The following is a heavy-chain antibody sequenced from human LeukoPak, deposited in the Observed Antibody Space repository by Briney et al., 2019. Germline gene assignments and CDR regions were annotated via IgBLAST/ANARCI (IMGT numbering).Heavy chain of an antibody. J-gene: IGHJ4*02. CDR3: ARDISSGWYFDY. D-gene: IGHD6-19*01. CDR2: INWNGGST. CDR1: GFTFDDYG. Sequence: PGGSLRLSCAVSGFTFDDYGMSWVRQAPGKGLEWVSGINWNGGSTGYVDSVKGRFTISRDNAKNSLHLQINSLRAEDTALYYCARDISSGWYFDYWGQGTLVTVSS. V-gene: IGHV3-20*04.